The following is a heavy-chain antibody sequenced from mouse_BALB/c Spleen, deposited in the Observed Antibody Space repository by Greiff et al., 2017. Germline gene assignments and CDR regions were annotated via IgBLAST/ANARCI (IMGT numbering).Heavy chain of an antibody. D-gene: IGHD1-2*01. Sequence: VQLKESGPGLVKPSQSLSLTCTVTGYSITSDYAWNWIRQFPGNKLEWMGYISYSGSTSYNPSLKSRISITRDTSKNQFFLQLNSVTTEDTATYYCARGGITTATGYWGQGTTLTVSS. J-gene: IGHJ2*01. V-gene: IGHV3-2*02. CDR1: GYSITSDYA. CDR3: ARGGITTATGY. CDR2: ISYSGST.